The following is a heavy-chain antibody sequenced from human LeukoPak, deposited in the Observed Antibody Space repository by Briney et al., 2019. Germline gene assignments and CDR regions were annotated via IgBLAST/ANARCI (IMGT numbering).Heavy chain of an antibody. V-gene: IGHV4-38-2*02. D-gene: IGHD6-13*01. J-gene: IGHJ3*02. CDR1: GYSISSGYY. CDR3: ARYSSSWSRDAFDI. Sequence: PSETLSLTCTVSGYSISSGYYWAWIRRPPGKGLEWIGSIYHIGSTYYNPSLKSRVTISVDTSKNHFSLKLSSVTAADTAVYYCARYSSSWSRDAFDIWGQGTMVTVSS. CDR2: IYHIGST.